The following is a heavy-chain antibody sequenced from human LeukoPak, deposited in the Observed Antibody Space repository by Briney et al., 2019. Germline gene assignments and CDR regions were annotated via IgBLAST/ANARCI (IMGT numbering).Heavy chain of an antibody. CDR2: ISYDGSNK. CDR3: ASERGPYSSSSWFSFDY. J-gene: IGHJ4*02. Sequence: GGSLRLSCAASGFTFSTYGMHWVRQAPGKGLEWVAVISYDGSNKYYADSVKGRFTISRDNSKNTLYLQMNGLRAEDTAVYYCASERGPYSSSSWFSFDYWGQGTLVTVSS. CDR1: GFTFSTYG. V-gene: IGHV3-30*03. D-gene: IGHD6-6*01.